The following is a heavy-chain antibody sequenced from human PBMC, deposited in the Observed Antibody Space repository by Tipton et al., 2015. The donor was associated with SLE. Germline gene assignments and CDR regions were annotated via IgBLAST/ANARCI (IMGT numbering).Heavy chain of an antibody. V-gene: IGHV4-59*11. D-gene: IGHD2-21*01. Sequence: TLSLTCAVYGGSFSVHYWTWSWIRQPPGKGLEWIGYIYYTRTTYYNPSLQSRVAISLDTSKNQFSLKMTSVTAADTAVYYCAKLFWGGAPYQGAYWGQGTLVTVSS. CDR3: AKLFWGGAPYQGAY. J-gene: IGHJ4*02. CDR2: IYYTRTT. CDR1: GGSFSVHY.